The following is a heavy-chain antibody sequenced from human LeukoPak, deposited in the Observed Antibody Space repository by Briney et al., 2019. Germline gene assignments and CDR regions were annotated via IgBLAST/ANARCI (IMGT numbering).Heavy chain of an antibody. D-gene: IGHD3-16*01. CDR2: ISYGGSNK. Sequence: PGRSLRLSCVASEFTFRSYDMHWVRQAPGKGLEWVAVISYGGSNKDYADSVKGRFTISRDNTKNTLFLQMNSLRAEDTAVYYCAKEVRGDAFDIWGQGTMVTVSS. J-gene: IGHJ3*02. V-gene: IGHV3-30*18. CDR3: AKEVRGDAFDI. CDR1: EFTFRSYD.